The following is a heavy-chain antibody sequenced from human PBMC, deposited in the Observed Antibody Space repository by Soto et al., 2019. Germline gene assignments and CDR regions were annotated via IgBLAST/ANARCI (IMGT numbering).Heavy chain of an antibody. D-gene: IGHD6-25*01. Sequence: PWGSLRLSCAASGFAVSSDYMNWVRQAPGKGLEWLSIIYSGSSTYYADSIKGRFTISRDNPKNTVYLQMNSLRADDTAVYFCASRGTAAARALDHWGQGTLVTVSS. CDR3: ASRGTAAARALDH. CDR2: IYSGSST. CDR1: GFAVSSDY. J-gene: IGHJ4*02. V-gene: IGHV3-66*01.